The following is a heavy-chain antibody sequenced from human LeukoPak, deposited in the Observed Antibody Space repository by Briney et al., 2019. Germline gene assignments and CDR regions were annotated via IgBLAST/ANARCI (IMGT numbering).Heavy chain of an antibody. Sequence: GGSLRLSCVASGFTFSSYWMSWVRQAPGEGLEWVANIKQDGSQKYYADSVKGRFTMSRDNANNSLYLQMNSLRGEDTAVYYCARDRGSSGWYEFDYWGQGTLVTVSS. CDR2: IKQDGSQK. D-gene: IGHD6-19*01. V-gene: IGHV3-7*01. J-gene: IGHJ4*02. CDR3: ARDRGSSGWYEFDY. CDR1: GFTFSSYW.